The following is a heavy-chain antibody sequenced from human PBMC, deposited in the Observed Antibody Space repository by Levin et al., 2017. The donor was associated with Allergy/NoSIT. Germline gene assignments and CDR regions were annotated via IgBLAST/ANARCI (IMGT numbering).Heavy chain of an antibody. CDR3: ARSRRFTMIVVVSKGADWFDP. CDR1: GYTFTSYD. V-gene: IGHV1-8*01. CDR2: MNPNSGNT. J-gene: IGHJ5*02. D-gene: IGHD3-22*01. Sequence: VASVKVSCKASGYTFTSYDINWVRQATGQGLEWMGWMNPNSGNTGYAQKFQGRVTMTRNTSISTAYMELSSLRSEDTAVYYCARSRRFTMIVVVSKGADWFDPWGQGTLVTVSS.